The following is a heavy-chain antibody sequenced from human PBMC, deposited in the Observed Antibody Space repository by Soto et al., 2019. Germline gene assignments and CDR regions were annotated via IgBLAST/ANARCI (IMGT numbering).Heavy chain of an antibody. Sequence: QVQLQESGPGLVKPSETLSLTCTVSGGSISGYYWSWIRQPPGKGLEWIGNIDYNGRTHYNPSLKTRVTISVDTSKNQFSLRLSSVTAADTAVYYCARHLDSYSPWPRVDVWGQGTTVTVSS. CDR1: GGSISGYY. V-gene: IGHV4-59*08. J-gene: IGHJ6*02. CDR2: IDYNGRT. D-gene: IGHD1-26*01. CDR3: ARHLDSYSPWPRVDV.